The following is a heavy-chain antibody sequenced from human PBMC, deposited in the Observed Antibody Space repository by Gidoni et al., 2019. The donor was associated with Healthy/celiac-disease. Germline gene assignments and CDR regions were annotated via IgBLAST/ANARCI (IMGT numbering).Heavy chain of an antibody. J-gene: IGHJ2*01. CDR2: IKPNSGGT. CDR3: ARTRRDCSGGSCYSYWYFDL. CDR1: GSTFTGHS. D-gene: IGHD2-15*01. V-gene: IGHV1-2*02. Sequence: QVQLVQSAAEVKKPGASVKVSCKASGSTFTGHSMHWVRQAPGQGLEWMGWIKPNSGGTNYAQKFQGRVTMTRDTSISTAYMELSRLRSDDTAVYYCARTRRDCSGGSCYSYWYFDLWGRGTLVTVSS.